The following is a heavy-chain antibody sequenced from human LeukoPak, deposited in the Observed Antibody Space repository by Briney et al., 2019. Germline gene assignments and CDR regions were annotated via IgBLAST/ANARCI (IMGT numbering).Heavy chain of an antibody. CDR1: GGSFSGYY. CDR2: INHSGST. Sequence: SETLSLTCAVYGGSFSGYYWSWIRQPPGKGLEWIGEINHSGSTNYNPSLKSRVTISVDTSKNQFSLKLSSMTAADTAVYYCARAPTRYGSGSADYYYYGMDVWGKGTTVTVSS. CDR3: ARAPTRYGSGSADYYYYGMDV. D-gene: IGHD3-10*01. V-gene: IGHV4-34*01. J-gene: IGHJ6*04.